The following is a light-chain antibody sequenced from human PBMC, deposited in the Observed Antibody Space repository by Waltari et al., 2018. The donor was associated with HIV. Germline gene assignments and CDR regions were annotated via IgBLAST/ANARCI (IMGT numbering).Light chain of an antibody. CDR3: QTWDTGIRV. CDR2: VKSDGSH. V-gene: IGLV4-69*02. CDR1: SGHSSYA. Sequence: QVVLTQSPSASASLGASVKLTCTLSSGHSSYAIAWHQQQTETGPRYLMKVKSDGSHAKGAGCPDRFSGSSAGAERYLTISSLQSEDEADYYCQTWDTGIRVFGFGTKVTVL. J-gene: IGLJ1*01.